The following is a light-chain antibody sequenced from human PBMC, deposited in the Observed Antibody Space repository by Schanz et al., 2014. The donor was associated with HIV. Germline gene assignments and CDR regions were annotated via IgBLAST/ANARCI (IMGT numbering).Light chain of an antibody. J-gene: IGLJ3*02. Sequence: QSVLTQPPSASGTPGQRVTISCSGSSSNIGSNYVYWYQHLPGTAPKLLMHTNDQRPSGVPDRFSDSKSGASASLAISGLQSEEEADYYCAAWDDSLSGWVFGGGTKVTVL. CDR1: SSNIGSNY. CDR2: TND. CDR3: AAWDDSLSGWV. V-gene: IGLV1-47*02.